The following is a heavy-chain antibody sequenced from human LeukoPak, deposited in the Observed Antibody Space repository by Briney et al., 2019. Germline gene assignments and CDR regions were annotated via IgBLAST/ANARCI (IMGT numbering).Heavy chain of an antibody. CDR1: GGSISSYY. V-gene: IGHV4-59*12. CDR3: ARLTYYYDSSGYYSAYYFDY. Sequence: SETLSLTCTVSGGSISSYYWSWIRQPPGKGLEWIGYIYYSGSTNYNPSLKSRVTISVDTSKNQFSLKLSSVTAADTAVYYCARLTYYYDSSGYYSAYYFDYWGQGTLVTVSS. J-gene: IGHJ4*02. CDR2: IYYSGST. D-gene: IGHD3-22*01.